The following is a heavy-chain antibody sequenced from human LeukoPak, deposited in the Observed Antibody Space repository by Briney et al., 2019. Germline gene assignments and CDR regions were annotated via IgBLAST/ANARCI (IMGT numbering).Heavy chain of an antibody. D-gene: IGHD2-15*01. V-gene: IGHV4-34*01. Sequence: SQTLSLTCAVSGESFSAYFWNGILRAPRKPLEYIGEINIRGVSPYNPPPQTRVTLSVDTSKNQISLKLTSVTAADTAVYFCARGSSFDGYCSAGACDSGYYDSWGQGTLVTVSS. CDR3: ARGSSFDGYCSAGACDSGYYDS. J-gene: IGHJ4*02. CDR2: INIRGVS. CDR1: GESFSAYF.